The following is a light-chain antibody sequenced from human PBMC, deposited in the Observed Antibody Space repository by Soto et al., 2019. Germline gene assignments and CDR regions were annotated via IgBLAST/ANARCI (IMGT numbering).Light chain of an antibody. CDR2: GAS. CDR3: QQYGDSPLT. Sequence: EIVWTQSPGTRSLSPGERATLSCRASQTFTSDYLAWYQQKPGQAPRLLIYGASDRATGIPDRFSASGSGTDFTLTISRLEPQDFAIYYCQQYGDSPLTFGGGTRVDIK. J-gene: IGKJ4*01. CDR1: QTFTSDY. V-gene: IGKV3-20*01.